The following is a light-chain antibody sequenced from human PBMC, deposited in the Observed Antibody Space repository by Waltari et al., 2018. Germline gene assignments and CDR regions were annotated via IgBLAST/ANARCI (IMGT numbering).Light chain of an antibody. CDR3: QQYDSSPRT. CDR1: QSLRSNF. V-gene: IGKV3-20*01. J-gene: IGKJ1*01. CDR2: GTS. Sequence: EIVLTQSPGTLYLSPGERATLSCRASQSLRSNFLAWYQHKAGQAPRPLIYGTSTRATGIPDRFSGSGSGTDFTLAIRRLEPEDFAVYYCQQYDSSPRTFGLGTKVEVK.